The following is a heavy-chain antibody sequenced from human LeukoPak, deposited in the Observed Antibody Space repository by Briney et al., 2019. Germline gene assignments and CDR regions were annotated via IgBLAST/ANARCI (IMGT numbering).Heavy chain of an antibody. V-gene: IGHV4-61*01. Sequence: SETLSLTCTVSGASVSSASYWTWIRQPPGKGVEWIAHIYNGVNTNYNPSLKSRVTISVDTSKNQFSLKLSSVTAADTAVYYCASLLRRYYYYGMDVWGQGTTVTVSS. J-gene: IGHJ6*02. CDR1: GASVSSASY. D-gene: IGHD3-3*01. CDR2: IYNGVNT. CDR3: ASLLRRYYYYGMDV.